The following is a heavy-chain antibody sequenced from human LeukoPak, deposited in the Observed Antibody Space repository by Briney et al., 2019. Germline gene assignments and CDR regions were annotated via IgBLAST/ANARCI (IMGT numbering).Heavy chain of an antibody. CDR2: IIPILGIA. CDR1: GGTFSSYA. J-gene: IGHJ5*02. CDR3: ARDSYGDYTSWFDP. D-gene: IGHD4-17*01. Sequence: SVKVSCKASGGTFSSYAISWVRQAPGQGLEWMGRIIPILGIANYAQKFQGRVTITADKSTSTAYMELSSLRSEDTAVYYCARDSYGDYTSWFDPWGQGTLVTVSS. V-gene: IGHV1-69*04.